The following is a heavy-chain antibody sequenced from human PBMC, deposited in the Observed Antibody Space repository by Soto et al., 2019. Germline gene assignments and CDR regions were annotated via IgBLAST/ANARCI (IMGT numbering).Heavy chain of an antibody. CDR3: AKVSTGSLALGGFDY. V-gene: IGHV3-23*01. J-gene: IGHJ4*02. D-gene: IGHD3-10*01. Sequence: GGPLRLSCAASGFTFSSYAMSWVRQAPGKGLEWVSAISGSGGSTYYADSVKGRFTISRDNSKNTLYLQMNSLRAEDTAVYYCAKVSTGSLALGGFDYWGQGTLVTVSS. CDR2: ISGSGGST. CDR1: GFTFSSYA.